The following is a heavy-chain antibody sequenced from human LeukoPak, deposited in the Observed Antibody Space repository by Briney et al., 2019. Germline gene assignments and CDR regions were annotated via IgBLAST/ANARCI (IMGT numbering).Heavy chain of an antibody. J-gene: IGHJ6*04. V-gene: IGHV1-69*13. CDR3: ARGIVVVPAGHYYYRMDV. Sequence: SVKVSCKASGGTFSSYAISWVRQAPGQGLEWMGGIIPIFRTANYAQKFQGGVTITADESTSTAYMELSSLRSEDTAVYYCARGIVVVPAGHYYYRMDVWGKGTTVTVSS. CDR2: IIPIFRTA. D-gene: IGHD2-2*01. CDR1: GGTFSSYA.